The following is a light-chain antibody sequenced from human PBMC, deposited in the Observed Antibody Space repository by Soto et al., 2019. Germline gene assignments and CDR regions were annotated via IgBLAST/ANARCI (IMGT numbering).Light chain of an antibody. Sequence: QSVLTQPPSAAGTPGQRVIISCSGRTSNIGTNHVNWYQQFPGTAPKLLIFATDRRPSGVPARLSVSKSCTSASLAISGLQSADEADYYCASWYGSQSGFVLFGGGTKLTVL. CDR3: ASWYGSQSGFVL. CDR2: ATD. V-gene: IGLV1-44*01. J-gene: IGLJ3*02. CDR1: TSNIGTNH.